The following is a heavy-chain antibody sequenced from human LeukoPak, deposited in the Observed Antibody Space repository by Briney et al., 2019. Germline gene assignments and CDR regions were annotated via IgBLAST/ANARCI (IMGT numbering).Heavy chain of an antibody. CDR2: INPNSGGT. Sequence: ASVKVSCKASGYTFTGYYMHWVRQAPGQGLEGMGWINPNSGGTNYAQKFQGRVTMTRDTSISTAYMELSRLRSDDTAVYYCARKATEMNNWNFMHYFDYWGQGTLVTVSS. CDR3: ARKATEMNNWNFMHYFDY. D-gene: IGHD1-7*01. V-gene: IGHV1-2*02. J-gene: IGHJ4*02. CDR1: GYTFTGYY.